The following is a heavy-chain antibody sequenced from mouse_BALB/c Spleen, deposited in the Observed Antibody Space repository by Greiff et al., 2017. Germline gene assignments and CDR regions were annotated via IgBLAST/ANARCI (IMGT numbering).Heavy chain of an antibody. V-gene: IGHV2-9*02. CDR3: ARDGYYSYYYAMDY. CDR2: IWAGGST. Sequence: VKLMESGPGLVAPSQSLSITCTVSGFSLTSYGVHWVRQPPGKGLEWLGVIWAGGSTNYNSALMSRLSISKDNSKSQVFLKMNSLQTDDTAMYYCARDGYYSYYYAMDYWGQGTSVTVSS. J-gene: IGHJ4*01. CDR1: GFSLTSYG. D-gene: IGHD2-3*01.